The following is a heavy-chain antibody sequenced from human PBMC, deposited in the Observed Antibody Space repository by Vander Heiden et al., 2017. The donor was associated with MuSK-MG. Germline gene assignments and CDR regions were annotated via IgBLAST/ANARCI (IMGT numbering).Heavy chain of an antibody. Sequence: EVQLVESGGGLVQPGGSLSLSCAASGFPFSSYSMNWVRQAPGKGLEWVSYISSSSSTIYYADSVKGRFTISRDNAKNSLFLQMNSLRAEDTAVYYCVRDGYSSSLVHWGQGTLVTVSS. CDR1: GFPFSSYS. CDR2: ISSSSSTI. J-gene: IGHJ1*01. D-gene: IGHD6-13*01. V-gene: IGHV3-48*01. CDR3: VRDGYSSSLVH.